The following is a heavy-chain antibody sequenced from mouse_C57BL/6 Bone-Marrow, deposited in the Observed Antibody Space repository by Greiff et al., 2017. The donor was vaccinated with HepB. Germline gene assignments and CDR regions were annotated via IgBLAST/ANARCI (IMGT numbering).Heavy chain of an antibody. V-gene: IGHV1-59*01. J-gene: IGHJ3*01. CDR2: IDPSDSYT. CDR3: ARSPIYYGNYGFAY. D-gene: IGHD2-1*01. Sequence: QVQLQHPGAELVRPGTSVKLSCKASGYTFTSYWMHWVKQRPGQGLEWIGVIDPSDSYTNYNQKFKGKATLTVDTSSSTAYMQLSSLTSEDSAVYYCARSPIYYGNYGFAYWGQGTLVTVSA. CDR1: GYTFTSYW.